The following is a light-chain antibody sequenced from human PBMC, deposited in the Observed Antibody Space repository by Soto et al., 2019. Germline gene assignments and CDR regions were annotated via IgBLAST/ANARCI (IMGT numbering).Light chain of an antibody. V-gene: IGKV3-20*01. CDR3: QQYSSSPS. CDR1: QSVSNSY. Sequence: EIVLTQSPGTLSLSPVERATLSCMASQSVSNSYLAWYQQKPGQVPRLLMYGASSRATGIPARFSGSGSGTEFTLTIGSLQSEDFAVYYCQQYSSSPSFGQGTRLEI. J-gene: IGKJ5*01. CDR2: GAS.